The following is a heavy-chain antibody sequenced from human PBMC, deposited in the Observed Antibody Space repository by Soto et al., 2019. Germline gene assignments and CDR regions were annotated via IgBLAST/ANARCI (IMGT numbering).Heavy chain of an antibody. CDR1: GFPFGENA. V-gene: IGHV3-23*01. J-gene: IGHJ4*02. CDR3: AKEDTSSGSLDY. CDR2: ISDSGATT. Sequence: PGGSLRLSCAASGFPFGENAMSWVRQAPGKGLEWVSGISDSGATTYYADSVRGRFTISRDNSKNTLYLQMKSLRAEDSAPYYCAKEDTSSGSLDYWGQGALVTVSS. D-gene: IGHD6-19*01.